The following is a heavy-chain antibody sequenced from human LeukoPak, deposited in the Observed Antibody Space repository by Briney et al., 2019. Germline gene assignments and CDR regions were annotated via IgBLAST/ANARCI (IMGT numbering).Heavy chain of an antibody. Sequence: GESLKISCKGSGYTFTSYWIGWVRQMPGKGLEWMGIIYPGDSDTRYSPSFQGQVTISADKSFSTAYLQWSSLKASDTAMYYCARTYYDFWSGSDPKVWFDPWGQGTLVTVSS. V-gene: IGHV5-51*01. D-gene: IGHD3-3*01. J-gene: IGHJ5*02. CDR1: GYTFTSYW. CDR2: IYPGDSDT. CDR3: ARTYYDFWSGSDPKVWFDP.